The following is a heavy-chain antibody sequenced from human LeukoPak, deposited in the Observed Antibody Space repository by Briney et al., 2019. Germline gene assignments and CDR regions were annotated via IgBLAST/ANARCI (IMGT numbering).Heavy chain of an antibody. CDR3: ARVGYSSGWYYFDY. CDR1: GGSISSGDYY. V-gene: IGHV4-30-4*01. Sequence: SQTLSLTCTVSGGSISSGDYYWSWIRQPPGKGLEWIGYIYYSGSTYYNPSLKSRVTISVDTSKNQFSLKLSSVTAADTAVYYCARVGYSSGWYYFDYWGQGTLATVSS. CDR2: IYYSGST. D-gene: IGHD6-19*01. J-gene: IGHJ4*02.